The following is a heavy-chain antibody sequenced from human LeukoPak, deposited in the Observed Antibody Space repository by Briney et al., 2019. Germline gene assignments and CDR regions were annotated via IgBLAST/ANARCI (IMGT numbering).Heavy chain of an antibody. Sequence: SETLSLTCAVYGGSFSGYYWSWIRQPPGKGLEWIGEINHSGSTNYNPSLKSRVTISVDTSKNQFSLKLSSVTAADTAVYYCAIGEVVVVPAAMGYYYYMDVWGKGTSVTVSS. J-gene: IGHJ6*03. V-gene: IGHV4-34*01. CDR2: INHSGST. D-gene: IGHD2-2*01. CDR1: GGSFSGYY. CDR3: AIGEVVVVPAAMGYYYYMDV.